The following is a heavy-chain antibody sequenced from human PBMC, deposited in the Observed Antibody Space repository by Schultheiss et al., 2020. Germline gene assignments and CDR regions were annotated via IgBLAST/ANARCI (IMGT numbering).Heavy chain of an antibody. Sequence: SETLSLTCAVYGGSFSGHYWSWIRQPPGKGLEWIGEINDSGSPNCNPSLKSRLTISRDTSKNQVSLMLTSVTAADTAVYYCARLSGTYGSDCDYWGQGTLVTVSS. CDR1: GGSFSGHY. V-gene: IGHV4-34*01. D-gene: IGHD1-26*01. CDR3: ARLSGTYGSDCDY. CDR2: INDSGSP. J-gene: IGHJ4*02.